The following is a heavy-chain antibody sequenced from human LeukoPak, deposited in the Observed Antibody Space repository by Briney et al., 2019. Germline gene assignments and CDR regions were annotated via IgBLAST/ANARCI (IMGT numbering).Heavy chain of an antibody. D-gene: IGHD4-17*01. J-gene: IGHJ4*02. Sequence: ASVKVSCKASGYTFTGYYMHWVRQAPGQGLEWMGWINPNSGGTNYAQKFQGRVTMTRDTSISTAYMELSRLRSGDTAVYYCARVVNDYGDYVLGFVNWGQGTLVTVSS. CDR3: ARVVNDYGDYVLGFVN. V-gene: IGHV1-2*02. CDR2: INPNSGGT. CDR1: GYTFTGYY.